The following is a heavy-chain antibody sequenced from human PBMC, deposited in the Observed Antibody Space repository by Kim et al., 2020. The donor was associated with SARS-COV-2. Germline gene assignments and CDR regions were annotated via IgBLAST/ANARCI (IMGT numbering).Heavy chain of an antibody. J-gene: IGHJ6*02. V-gene: IGHV3-23*01. Sequence: YADSVKGRFTISRDNSKNTLYLQMNSLRAEDTAVYYCAKGGRGYYYGMDVWGQGTTVTVSS. D-gene: IGHD3-16*01. CDR3: AKGGRGYYYGMDV.